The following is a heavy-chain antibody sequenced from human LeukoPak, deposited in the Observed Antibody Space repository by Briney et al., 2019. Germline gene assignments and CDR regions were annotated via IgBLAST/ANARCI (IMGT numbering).Heavy chain of an antibody. V-gene: IGHV1-18*01. Sequence: ASVKVSCKASGYTFTSYGISWVRQAPGRGLEWMGWISAYNGNTNYAQKLQGRVTMTTDTSTSTAYMELRSLRSDDTAVYYCARVPYQLLYFDYWGQGTLVTVSS. CDR2: ISAYNGNT. J-gene: IGHJ4*02. CDR3: ARVPYQLLYFDY. D-gene: IGHD2-2*01. CDR1: GYTFTSYG.